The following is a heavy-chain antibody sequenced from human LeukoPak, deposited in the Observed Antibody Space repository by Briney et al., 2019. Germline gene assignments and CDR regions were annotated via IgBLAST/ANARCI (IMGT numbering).Heavy chain of an antibody. CDR2: INYSGST. D-gene: IGHD4-17*01. V-gene: IGHV4-59*01. CDR1: GGSISSYY. J-gene: IGHJ4*02. Sequence: PSETLSLTCTVSGGSISSYYWNWIRQPPGKGLEWIGYINYSGSTNYNPSLKSRVTISADTSKNQFSLKLSSVTAADTAVYYCAKEKTTRSALGFDYWGQGTLVTVSS. CDR3: AKEKTTRSALGFDY.